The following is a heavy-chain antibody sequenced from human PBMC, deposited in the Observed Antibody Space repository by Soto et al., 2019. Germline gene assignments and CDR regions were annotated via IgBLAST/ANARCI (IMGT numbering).Heavy chain of an antibody. J-gene: IGHJ3*02. D-gene: IGHD3-3*01. CDR1: GYTFTSYG. CDR3: ARVLRFLAHAFDS. Sequence: QVQLVQSGAAVKKPGASVKVSCKASGYTFTSYGIIWVRQAPGQGLEWMGWISGYNGNTNYAQKLRDRVTMTTDTATTTAYMELSSLTSDDTAVYYCARVLRFLAHAFDSWGQGTMVTVSS. V-gene: IGHV1-18*01. CDR2: ISGYNGNT.